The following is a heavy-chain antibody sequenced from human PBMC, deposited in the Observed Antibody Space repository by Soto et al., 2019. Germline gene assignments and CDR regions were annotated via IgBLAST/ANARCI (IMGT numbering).Heavy chain of an antibody. V-gene: IGHV4-39*01. CDR2: ISYSGST. Sequence: ETLSLVCTVSVGSISSDKNYWGWIRQPPGKLLEWIGTISYSGSTYYNPSLNGRVIISADTSKNQFYLKLSYLTAADTAVYYCSRRYSFGSGKYGVDVWGQGTMVTVSS. D-gene: IGHD3-10*01. CDR1: VGSISSDKNY. J-gene: IGHJ6*02. CDR3: SRRYSFGSGKYGVDV.